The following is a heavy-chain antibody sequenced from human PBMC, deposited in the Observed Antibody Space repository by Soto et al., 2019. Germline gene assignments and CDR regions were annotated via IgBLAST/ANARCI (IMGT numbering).Heavy chain of an antibody. J-gene: IGHJ4*02. V-gene: IGHV3-23*01. D-gene: IGHD6-13*01. CDR3: AKVSSSWYAGFFDL. CDR2: LSDSGNSI. Sequence: EVQLLESGGGLVQPGGSLRLSCTASGFTFSSHAMTWVRQAPGKGLEWVSGLSDSGNSIYYADSVKGRFTISRDNSMNTLYLQMKTLRAEDTAVYYFAKVSSSWYAGFFDLWGQGTLVTVSS. CDR1: GFTFSSHA.